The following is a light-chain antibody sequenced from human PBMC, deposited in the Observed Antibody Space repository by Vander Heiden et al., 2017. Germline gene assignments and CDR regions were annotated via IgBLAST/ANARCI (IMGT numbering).Light chain of an antibody. V-gene: IGKV2-28*01. J-gene: IGKJ2*01. Sequence: DIVMTPSPLSLHVTPGEPASISCRSSQSLLHSNGYNYLDWYLQKPGQSPQLLIYLGSNRASGVPDRFSGSGSGTDFTLKISRVEAEDVGVYYCMQALQTRTFGQGTKLEIK. CDR1: QSLLHSNGYNY. CDR3: MQALQTRT. CDR2: LGS.